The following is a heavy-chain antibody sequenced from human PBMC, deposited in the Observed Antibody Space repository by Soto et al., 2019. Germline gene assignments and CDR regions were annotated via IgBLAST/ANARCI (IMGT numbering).Heavy chain of an antibody. J-gene: IGHJ6*02. CDR3: ATTLPRLLDYGEPPGDYYYYVMDV. CDR2: INHSGST. D-gene: IGHD4-17*01. CDR1: GESVRIYE. Sequence: ASWRLALTSAVCGESVRIYEWGGIRQHPGKGLEWIGEINHSGSTNYNPSLKSRVTISVDTSKNQFSLKLSSVTAADTAVYYCATTLPRLLDYGEPPGDYYYYVMDVWGQGTTVTVS. V-gene: IGHV4-34*08.